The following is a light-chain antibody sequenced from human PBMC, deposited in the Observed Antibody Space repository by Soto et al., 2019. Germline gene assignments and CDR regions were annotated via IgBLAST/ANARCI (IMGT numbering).Light chain of an antibody. CDR3: QQYNIWPPIFT. J-gene: IGKJ3*01. Sequence: EIVMTQSPATLSLSPGERATLSCRASQSVNSNLAWNQQKPGQAPRLLIYGASTRATGIPARFSGSGSGTAFTLIISSLQSEDFALYFCQQYNIWPPIFTFGPGIKVDIK. CDR1: QSVNSN. CDR2: GAS. V-gene: IGKV3-15*01.